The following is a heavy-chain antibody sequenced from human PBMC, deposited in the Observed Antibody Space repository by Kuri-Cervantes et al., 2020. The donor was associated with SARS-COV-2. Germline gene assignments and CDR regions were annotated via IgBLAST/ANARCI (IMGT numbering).Heavy chain of an antibody. CDR3: AREETDIVVVPAAMNWFDP. V-gene: IGHV4-4*07. D-gene: IGHD2-2*01. CDR1: AGSISSYY. Sequence: SETLSLTCTVSAGSISSYYWSWIRQPAGKGLEWIGRICTSGSTNYNPSLKSRVTMSVDTSKNQFSLKLSSVTAADTAVYYCAREETDIVVVPAAMNWFDPWGQGTLVTVSS. CDR2: ICTSGST. J-gene: IGHJ5*02.